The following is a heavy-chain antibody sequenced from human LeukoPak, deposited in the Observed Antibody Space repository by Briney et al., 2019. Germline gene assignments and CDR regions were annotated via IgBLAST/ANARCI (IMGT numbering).Heavy chain of an antibody. CDR1: GYTFTSYD. Sequence: ASVKVSCKASGYTFTSYDINWARQATGQGLEWMGWMNPNSGNTGYAQKFQGRVTITRNTSISTAYMELSSLRSEDTAVYYCAREARGSGNYYYMDVWGKGTTVTVSS. CDR2: MNPNSGNT. D-gene: IGHD3-10*01. J-gene: IGHJ6*03. CDR3: AREARGSGNYYYMDV. V-gene: IGHV1-8*03.